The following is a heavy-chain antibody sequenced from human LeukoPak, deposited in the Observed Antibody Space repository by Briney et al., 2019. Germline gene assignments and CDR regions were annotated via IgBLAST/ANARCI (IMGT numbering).Heavy chain of an antibody. D-gene: IGHD4-11*01. J-gene: IGHJ4*02. CDR3: AALQEAGQDY. CDR1: GGSISSYY. V-gene: IGHV4-4*09. Sequence: SETLSLTCTVSGGSISSYYWSWIRQPPGKGLEWIGYIYTSGSTNYNPSLKSRVTISVDTSKNQFSLKLSSVTAADTAVYYCAALQEAGQDYWGQGTLVTVSS. CDR2: IYTSGST.